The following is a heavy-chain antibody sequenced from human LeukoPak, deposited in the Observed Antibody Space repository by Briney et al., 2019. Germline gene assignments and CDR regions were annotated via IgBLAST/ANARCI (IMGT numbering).Heavy chain of an antibody. CDR3: ARESGSVTSEVDFDY. D-gene: IGHD4-17*01. Sequence: PSETLSLTCAVYGGSFSGYYWSWIRQPPGKGLEWIGEINHSGSTNYNPSLKSRVTISVDTSKNQFSLKLSSVTAADTAVYCCARESGSVTSEVDFDYWGQGTLVTVSS. V-gene: IGHV4-34*01. CDR2: INHSGST. J-gene: IGHJ4*02. CDR1: GGSFSGYY.